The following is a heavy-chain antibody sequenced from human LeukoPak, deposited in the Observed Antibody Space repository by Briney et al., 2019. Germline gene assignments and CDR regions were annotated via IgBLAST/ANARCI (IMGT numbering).Heavy chain of an antibody. CDR2: IKESGSEK. V-gene: IGHV3-7*01. D-gene: IGHD6-13*01. CDR1: GFTFSTYW. Sequence: GGSLRLSCAASGFTFSTYWMSWVRQAPGKGLEWVANIKESGSEKYYVDSVEGRFTTSRDNAENSLSLQMNDLRAEDTAVYYCARPSKSSTWYYFEYWGQGTLVTVSS. CDR3: ARPSKSSTWYYFEY. J-gene: IGHJ4*02.